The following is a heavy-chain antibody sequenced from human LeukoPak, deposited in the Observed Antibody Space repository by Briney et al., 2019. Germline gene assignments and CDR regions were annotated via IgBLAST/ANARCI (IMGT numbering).Heavy chain of an antibody. CDR3: ARVGGH. D-gene: IGHD3-10*01. CDR1: GLTVSKNY. V-gene: IGHV3-53*01. Sequence: GALRLSCAASGLTVSKNYMSWVRQAPGKGLESVSVIYSGGSTYYADSVRGRFTISRDNSKNTLYLRMNSLRVEDTAVYYCARVGGHWGQGTLVTVSS. CDR2: IYSGGST. J-gene: IGHJ4*02.